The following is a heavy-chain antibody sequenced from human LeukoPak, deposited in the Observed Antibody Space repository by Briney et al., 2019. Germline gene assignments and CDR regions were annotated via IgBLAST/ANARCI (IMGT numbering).Heavy chain of an antibody. CDR1: GFTFSSYA. J-gene: IGHJ4*02. Sequence: GGSLRLSCAASGFTFSSYAMSWVRQAPGKGLEWVSAISGSGGSTYYADSVKGRFTISRDNSKNTLYLQMNSLRAEDTAVYYCAKQPLPPVVAKYYFDYWGQGTLVTVSS. CDR3: AKQPLPPVVAKYYFDY. V-gene: IGHV3-23*01. D-gene: IGHD2-15*01. CDR2: ISGSGGST.